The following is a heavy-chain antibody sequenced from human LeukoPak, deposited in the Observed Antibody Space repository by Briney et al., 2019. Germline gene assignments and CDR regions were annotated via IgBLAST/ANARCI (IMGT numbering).Heavy chain of an antibody. D-gene: IGHD2-2*01. Sequence: GRSLRLSCAASGFTFSSYGMHWVRQAPGKGLEWVAFIRYDGSNKYYADSVKGRFTISRDNSKNTLYLQMNSLRAEDTAVYYCAKVLGPLVVPAAIGYWGQGTLVTVSS. J-gene: IGHJ4*02. CDR3: AKVLGPLVVPAAIGY. CDR2: IRYDGSNK. V-gene: IGHV3-30*02. CDR1: GFTFSSYG.